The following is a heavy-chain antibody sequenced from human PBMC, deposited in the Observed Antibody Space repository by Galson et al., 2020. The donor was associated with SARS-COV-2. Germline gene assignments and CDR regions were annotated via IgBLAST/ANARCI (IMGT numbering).Heavy chain of an antibody. D-gene: IGHD3-10*01. V-gene: IGHV3-30*04. Sequence: GGSLRLSCAASGFTFSSSAMHWVRQAPGKGLEWVAIISYDGTTIYKSDSVKGRFTISSDSSESTVALQMNSQRADDSAGYYCARASGLRWFGEATLLSGYWGQGLLFTVAS. J-gene: IGHJ4*02. CDR3: ARASGLRWFGEATLLSGY. CDR1: GFTFSSSA. CDR2: ISYDGTTI.